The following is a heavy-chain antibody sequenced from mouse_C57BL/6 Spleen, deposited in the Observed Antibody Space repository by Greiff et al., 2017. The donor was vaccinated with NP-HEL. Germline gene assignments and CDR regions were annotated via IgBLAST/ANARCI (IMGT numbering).Heavy chain of an antibody. V-gene: IGHV3-6*01. CDR3: AREGLDY. Sequence: EVQLQESGPGLVKPSQSLSLTCSVTGYSITSGYYWNWIRQFPGNKLEWMGYISYDGSNNYNPSLKNRIPITRDTSKNQFFLKLNSVTTEDTATYYCAREGLDYWGQGTTLTVSS. CDR1: GYSITSGYY. CDR2: ISYDGSN. J-gene: IGHJ2*01.